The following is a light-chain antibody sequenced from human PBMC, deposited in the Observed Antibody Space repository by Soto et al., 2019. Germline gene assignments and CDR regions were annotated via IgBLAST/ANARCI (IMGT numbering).Light chain of an antibody. V-gene: IGKV3-20*01. Sequence: PGERATLSCRASQSVGSIYLAWYQQKPGKAPRLLIHGASSRATGIPDRFSGSGSGTDFTLTISRLEPEDFEVYYCQQYGTYLFSFGPGTKVDIK. CDR2: GAS. CDR3: QQYGTYLFS. CDR1: QSVGSIY. J-gene: IGKJ3*01.